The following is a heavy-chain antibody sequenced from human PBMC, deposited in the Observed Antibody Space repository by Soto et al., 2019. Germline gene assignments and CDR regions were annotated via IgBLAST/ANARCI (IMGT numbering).Heavy chain of an antibody. CDR1: GYTFTSYA. V-gene: IGHV1-3*01. D-gene: IGHD3-10*01. Sequence: GASVKVSCKASGYTFTSYAMHWVRQAPGQRLEWMGWINAGNGNTKYSQKFQGRVTITRDTSASTAYMELSSLRSEDTAVYYCASNLPPLSSTVRDIFYYYGMDVWGQGTTVTVSS. CDR2: INAGNGNT. CDR3: ASNLPPLSSTVRDIFYYYGMDV. J-gene: IGHJ6*02.